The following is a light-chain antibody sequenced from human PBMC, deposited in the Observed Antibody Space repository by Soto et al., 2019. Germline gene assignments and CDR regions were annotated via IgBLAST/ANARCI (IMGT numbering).Light chain of an antibody. V-gene: IGKV1-39*01. J-gene: IGKJ4*01. Sequence: DIKLTQSPSSLSASVGDRVTITCRASLRISNYLNWYQQKPGKAPKLLIYGASTLQSGVPSRFSGSGSGTDFTLTITNLQPEDSETYFCQQSHSTPLTFGGGTKLEI. CDR2: GAS. CDR3: QQSHSTPLT. CDR1: LRISNY.